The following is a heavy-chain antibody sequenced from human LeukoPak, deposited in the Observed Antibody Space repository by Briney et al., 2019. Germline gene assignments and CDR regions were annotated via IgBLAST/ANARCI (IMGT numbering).Heavy chain of an antibody. CDR2: INPNSGGT. CDR3: AREARDGYNYYFDY. J-gene: IGHJ4*02. CDR1: GYTFTGYY. D-gene: IGHD5-24*01. Sequence: ASVKVSCKASGYTFTGYYMHWVRQAPGQGLEWMGWINPNSGGTNYAQKFQGRVTVTRDTSISTAYMELGRLRSDDTAVYYCAREARDGYNYYFDYWGQGTLVTVSS. V-gene: IGHV1-2*02.